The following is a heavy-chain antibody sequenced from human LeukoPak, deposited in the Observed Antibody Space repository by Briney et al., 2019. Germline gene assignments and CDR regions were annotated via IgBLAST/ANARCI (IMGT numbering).Heavy chain of an antibody. V-gene: IGHV4-39*07. CDR1: GGSISSSSYY. D-gene: IGHD6-13*01. CDR3: AIDIAAAGPYYFDY. Sequence: SETLSLTCTVSGGSISSSSYYWGWIRQPPGKGLEWIGNIYYSGSTYYNPSLESRVTMSLDTSKNQFSLKLSSVTAADTAVYYCAIDIAAAGPYYFDYWGQGTLVTVSS. CDR2: IYYSGST. J-gene: IGHJ4*02.